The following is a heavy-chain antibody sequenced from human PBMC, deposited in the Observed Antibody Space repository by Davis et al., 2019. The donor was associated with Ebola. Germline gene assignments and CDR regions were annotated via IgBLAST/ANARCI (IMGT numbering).Heavy chain of an antibody. CDR3: ASPPLWHSTTTWYAPSVFDV. J-gene: IGHJ3*01. CDR2: ISSSSSTI. V-gene: IGHV3-48*01. Sequence: GGSLRLSCAASGFTFSTYTMNWVRQAPGKGLEWVSYISSSSSTIYYADSVKGRFTISRDNSRNTLYLQMSSLRVEDTAAYYCASPPLWHSTTTWYAPSVFDVWGQGTVLTVSS. D-gene: IGHD2-2*01. CDR1: GFTFSTYT.